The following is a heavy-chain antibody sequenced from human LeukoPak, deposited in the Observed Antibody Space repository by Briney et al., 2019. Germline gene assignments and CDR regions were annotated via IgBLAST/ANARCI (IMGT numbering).Heavy chain of an antibody. J-gene: IGHJ4*02. CDR2: IYYSGST. Sequence: PSETLSLTCAVYGGSFSGYYWSWIRQPPGKGLEWIGYIYYSGSTNYNPSLKSRVTISVDTSKNQFSLKLSSVTAADTAVYYCARGISSSSWYFRLDYFDYWGQGTLVTVSS. V-gene: IGHV4-59*01. D-gene: IGHD6-13*01. CDR3: ARGISSSSWYFRLDYFDY. CDR1: GGSFSGYY.